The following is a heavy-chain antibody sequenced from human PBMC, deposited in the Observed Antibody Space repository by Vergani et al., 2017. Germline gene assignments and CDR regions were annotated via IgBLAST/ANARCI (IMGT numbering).Heavy chain of an antibody. Sequence: QVQLVQSGAEVKKPGASVKVSCKASGYTFTSYDINWVRQATGQGLEWMGWMNPNSGNTGYAQKFQGRVTMTRNTSISTAYMELSSLRSEDTAVYYCARVGSKLLWYHTRWNWFDPWGQGTLVTVSS. CDR3: ARVGSKLLWYHTRWNWFDP. D-gene: IGHD3-10*01. CDR1: GYTFTSYD. J-gene: IGHJ5*02. CDR2: MNPNSGNT. V-gene: IGHV1-8*01.